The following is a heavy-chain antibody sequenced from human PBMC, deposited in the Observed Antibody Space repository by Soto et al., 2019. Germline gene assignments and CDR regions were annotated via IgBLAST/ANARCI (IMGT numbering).Heavy chain of an antibody. CDR1: GFTFTSYA. Sequence: QVQLVESWGGVVQPGRSLRLSCAASGFTFTSYAMHWVRQAPGKGLEWVAVISDDGSNKYYADSVKGRFTISRDNSKNTLYLQMNSLRAEDRAVYYCARDARDGYNLYFDYRGQGTLVTVSS. D-gene: IGHD6-25*01. CDR2: ISDDGSNK. J-gene: IGHJ4*02. V-gene: IGHV3-30-3*01. CDR3: ARDARDGYNLYFDY.